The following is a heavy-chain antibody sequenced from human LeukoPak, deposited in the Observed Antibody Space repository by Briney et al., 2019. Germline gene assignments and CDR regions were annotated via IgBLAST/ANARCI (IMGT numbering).Heavy chain of an antibody. Sequence: ASVKVSCKASGYTFTSYAMNWVRQAPGQGLEWMGWMNPNSGNTGYAQKFQGRVTMTRNTSISTAYMELSSLRSEDTAVYYCARGNDYQAFDIWGQGTMVTVSS. CDR1: GYTFTSYA. D-gene: IGHD1-1*01. CDR3: ARGNDYQAFDI. V-gene: IGHV1-8*02. J-gene: IGHJ3*02. CDR2: MNPNSGNT.